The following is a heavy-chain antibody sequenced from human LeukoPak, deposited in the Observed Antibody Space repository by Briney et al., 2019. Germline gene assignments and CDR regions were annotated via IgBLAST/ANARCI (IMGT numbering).Heavy chain of an antibody. CDR1: GFSLSTTGVG. CDR3: AHKDGRYDMKNWAFDI. D-gene: IGHD3-9*01. J-gene: IGHJ3*02. V-gene: IGHV2-5*02. Sequence: ESGPTLVKPTQTLTLTCTFSGFSLSTTGVGVGWIRQPPGKALEWLALIYWDDDKRYSPSLKSRLTITKDTSKNQVVLTLTNMDPVDTATYFCAHKDGRYDMKNWAFDIWGQGTMVTVSS. CDR2: IYWDDDK.